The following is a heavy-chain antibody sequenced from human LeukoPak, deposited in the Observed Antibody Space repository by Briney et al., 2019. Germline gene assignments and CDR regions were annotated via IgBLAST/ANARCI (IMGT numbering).Heavy chain of an antibody. J-gene: IGHJ5*02. V-gene: IGHV4-39*01. CDR2: IYYTGTT. CDR3: ARHHSSSWWEEFDP. CDR1: GGSISSSLYH. D-gene: IGHD6-13*01. Sequence: SETLSLTCTVSGGSISSSLYHWGWIRQSPGKNLEWLGSIYYTGTTHYNPSLKSRVTISVDTSKNQFSLNLSSVTAADTAVYYCARHHSSSWWEEFDPWGQGTLVTVSS.